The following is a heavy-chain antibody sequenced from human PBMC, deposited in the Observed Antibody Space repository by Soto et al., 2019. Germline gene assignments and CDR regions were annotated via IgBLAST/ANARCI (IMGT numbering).Heavy chain of an antibody. V-gene: IGHV3-23*01. CDR2: ISGSGGST. CDR3: AKLAPDLTRDYYDSSGYYAHFDY. Sequence: EVQLLESGGGLVQPGGSLRLSCAASGFTFSSYAMSWVRQAPGKGLEWVSAISGSGGSTYYADSVKGRFTISRDNSKNTLYLQMNSLRAEDTAVYYCAKLAPDLTRDYYDSSGYYAHFDYWGQGTLVTVSS. J-gene: IGHJ4*02. CDR1: GFTFSSYA. D-gene: IGHD3-22*01.